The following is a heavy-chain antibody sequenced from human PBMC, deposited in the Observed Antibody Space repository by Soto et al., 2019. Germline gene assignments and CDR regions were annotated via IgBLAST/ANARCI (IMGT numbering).Heavy chain of an antibody. CDR2: ISAYNGNT. J-gene: IGHJ1*01. Sequence: QVQLVQSGAEVKKPGASVKVSCKASGYTFTSYGISWVRQAPGQGLEWMGWISAYNGNTNYAQKLQGRVTMTTDTSTSTAYMELRRLRSDDTAVYYCARGYSSGWCWTCADGYFQHWGQGTLVTVSS. CDR1: GYTFTSYG. D-gene: IGHD6-19*01. CDR3: ARGYSSGWCWTCADGYFQH. V-gene: IGHV1-18*01.